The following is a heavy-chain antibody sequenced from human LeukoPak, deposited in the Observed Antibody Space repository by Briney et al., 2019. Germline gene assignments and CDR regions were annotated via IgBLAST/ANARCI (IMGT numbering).Heavy chain of an antibody. CDR1: GGSFSGYY. J-gene: IGHJ4*02. CDR2: INHSGST. V-gene: IGHV4-34*01. Sequence: KPSETLSLTCAVYGGSFSGYYWSWIRQPPGKGLEWIGEINHSGSTNYNPSLKSRVIISVDTSKNQFSLKLTSVTAADTAVYYCARSRLHPIIFDYWGQGTLVTVSS. D-gene: IGHD5-24*01. CDR3: ARSRLHPIIFDY.